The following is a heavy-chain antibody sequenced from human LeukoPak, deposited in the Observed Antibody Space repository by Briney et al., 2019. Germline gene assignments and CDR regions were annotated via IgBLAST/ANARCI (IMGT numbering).Heavy chain of an antibody. Sequence: GGSLRLSCAASGFSFSSYVMHWVRQASGKGLEWVAVISYDGSNIYYADSVKGRFTISRDNSKSTLYLQMNSLSGDDTAIYYCAKYRYYPRGDDAFDIWGQGTLVTVSS. V-gene: IGHV3-30*18. CDR1: GFSFSSYV. D-gene: IGHD1-26*01. J-gene: IGHJ3*02. CDR2: ISYDGSNI. CDR3: AKYRYYPRGDDAFDI.